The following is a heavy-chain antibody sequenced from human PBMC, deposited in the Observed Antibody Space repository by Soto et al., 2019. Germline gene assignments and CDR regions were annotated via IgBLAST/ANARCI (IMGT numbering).Heavy chain of an antibody. CDR1: GFTFSSYA. V-gene: IGHV3-23*01. J-gene: IGHJ3*02. CDR2: ISGSGGST. D-gene: IGHD6-19*01. Sequence: GGSLRLSCAASGFTFSSYAMSWVRQAPGKGLEWVSAISGSGGSTYYADSVKGRFTISRYNSKNSLYLQMNSLRAEDTAVYYCAKDGGGRGYSSLSWDAFDIWGQGTMVTVSS. CDR3: AKDGGGRGYSSLSWDAFDI.